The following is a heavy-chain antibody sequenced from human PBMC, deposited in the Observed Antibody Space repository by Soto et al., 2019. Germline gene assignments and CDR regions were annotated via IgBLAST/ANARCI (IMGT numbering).Heavy chain of an antibody. CDR1: GFTFGTYA. V-gene: IGHV3-23*01. CDR2: ISDGSSNK. Sequence: EMQLLESGGDFIQPGGSLRLSCEGSGFTFGTYAMTWVRQAPGKGLEWVSTISDGSSNKYYADSVKGRFTISRDNSKSTLFLQMTSMRVEAPAVYFCTKDSNDNSPARDPFDLWGQGTLVTVSS. D-gene: IGHD3-9*01. CDR3: TKDSNDNSPARDPFDL. J-gene: IGHJ5*01.